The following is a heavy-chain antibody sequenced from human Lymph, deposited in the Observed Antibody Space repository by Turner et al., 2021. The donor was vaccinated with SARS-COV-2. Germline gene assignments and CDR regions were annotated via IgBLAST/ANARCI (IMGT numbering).Heavy chain of an antibody. CDR3: ARHGFSGWYGGGMDV. V-gene: IGHV4-59*08. J-gene: IGHJ6*02. Sequence: QVQLQESGPGLVKPSETLSLTCTVSGCSISSYYWSWIRQPPGKGLEWIGYIHYSGSTNYNPSLKSRVTISVDTSKNQFSLKLNSVTAADTAVYYCARHGFSGWYGGGMDVWGQGTTVTVSS. CDR1: GCSISSYY. D-gene: IGHD6-19*01. CDR2: IHYSGST.